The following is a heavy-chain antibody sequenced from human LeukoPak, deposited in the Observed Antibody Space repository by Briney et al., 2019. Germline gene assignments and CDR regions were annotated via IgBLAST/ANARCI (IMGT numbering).Heavy chain of an antibody. Sequence: SETLSLTCTVSGGSISSHYWSWIRQPPGKGLEWIGYIYTSGSTKYNPSLKSRVTISVDTSKNQFSLKVRSVTAADTAVYYCARWASGLSHQYYYYMDVWGKGTTVTVSS. CDR3: ARWASGLSHQYYYYMDV. D-gene: IGHD1-26*01. CDR2: IYTSGST. CDR1: GGSISSHY. J-gene: IGHJ6*03. V-gene: IGHV4-4*09.